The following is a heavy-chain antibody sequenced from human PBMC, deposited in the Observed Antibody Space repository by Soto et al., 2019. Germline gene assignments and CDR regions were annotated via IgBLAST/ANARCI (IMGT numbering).Heavy chain of an antibody. Sequence: QLQLQESGPGLVKTSETLYVTCTVSGGSMSRNNYYWGWIRQPPGKGLEWIASILSSGSTYYNPSLKSRVTIFVDTSKTQFSLKMNSVTAADTAVYYCARPQTGHSGGSQFAPWGQGTLVTVSS. CDR1: GGSMSRNNYY. CDR2: ILSSGST. V-gene: IGHV4-39*01. J-gene: IGHJ5*02. CDR3: ARPQTGHSGGSQFAP. D-gene: IGHD2-15*01.